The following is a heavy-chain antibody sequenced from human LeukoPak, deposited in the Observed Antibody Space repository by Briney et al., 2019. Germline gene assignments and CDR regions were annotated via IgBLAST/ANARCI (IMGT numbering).Heavy chain of an antibody. CDR1: GGSFSGYY. D-gene: IGHD5-18*01. J-gene: IGHJ4*02. CDR2: INHSGST. V-gene: IGHV4-34*01. Sequence: PSGTLSLTCAVYGGSFSGYYWSWIRQPPGKGLEWIGEINHSGSTNYNPSLKSRVTISVDTSKNQFSLKLSSVTAADTAVYYCARKGRQLWLSFDYWGQGTLVTVSS. CDR3: ARKGRQLWLSFDY.